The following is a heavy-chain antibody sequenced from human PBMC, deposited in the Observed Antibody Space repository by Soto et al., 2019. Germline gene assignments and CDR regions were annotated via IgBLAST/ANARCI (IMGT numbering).Heavy chain of an antibody. J-gene: IGHJ3*02. CDR3: ASDAVLRYFDWSYDAFDI. D-gene: IGHD3-9*01. Sequence: GGSLRLSCAATGSTVSSNYMCWVCQAPGKGLEWVSVIYSGGSTYYADSVKGRFTISRDNSKNTLYLQMNSLRAEDTAVYYCASDAVLRYFDWSYDAFDIWGQGTMVTVSS. CDR2: IYSGGST. V-gene: IGHV3-66*01. CDR1: GSTVSSNY.